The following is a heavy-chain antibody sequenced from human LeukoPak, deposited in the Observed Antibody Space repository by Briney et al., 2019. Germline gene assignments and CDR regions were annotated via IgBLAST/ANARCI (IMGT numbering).Heavy chain of an antibody. CDR1: GGSISSGSYY. CDR2: IYTSGST. D-gene: IGHD3-16*01. J-gene: IGHJ4*02. V-gene: IGHV4-61*02. Sequence: SETLSLTCTVSGGSISSGSYYWSWIRQPAGKGLEWIGRIYTSGSTNYNPSLKSRVTISVDTSKNQFSLKLSSVTAADTAVYYCARDDDYVWGDWGQGTLVTVSS. CDR3: ARDDDYVWGD.